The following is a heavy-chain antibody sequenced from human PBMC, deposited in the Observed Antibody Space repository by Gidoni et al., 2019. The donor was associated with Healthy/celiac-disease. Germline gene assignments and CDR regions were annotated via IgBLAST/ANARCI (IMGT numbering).Heavy chain of an antibody. CDR3: TTDSGDWGAFDI. D-gene: IGHD7-27*01. CDR1: GFPFSHAW. V-gene: IGHV3-15*01. Sequence: EVQLVESGGGLVKPGGSLRLSCAASGFPFSHAWMSWVRQAPGKGLEWVGRIKSKTDGGTTDYAAPVKGRFTISRDDSKNTLYLQMNSLKTEDTAVYYCTTDSGDWGAFDIWGQGTMVTVSS. CDR2: IKSKTDGGTT. J-gene: IGHJ3*02.